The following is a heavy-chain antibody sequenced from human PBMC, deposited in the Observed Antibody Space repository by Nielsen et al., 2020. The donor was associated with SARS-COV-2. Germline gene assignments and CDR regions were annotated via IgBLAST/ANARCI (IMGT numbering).Heavy chain of an antibody. V-gene: IGHV3-7*01. J-gene: IGHJ5*02. D-gene: IGHD2-15*01. CDR2: IKQDGSEK. Sequence: GGSLRLSCAASGFTFSSYWMSWVRQAPGKGLEWVANIKQDGSEKYYVDSVKGRFTISRDNAKNSLYLQMNSLRAEDTAVYYCARDDDGWGYCSGGSCPNWFDPWGQGTLVTVSS. CDR3: ARDDDGWGYCSGGSCPNWFDP. CDR1: GFTFSSYW.